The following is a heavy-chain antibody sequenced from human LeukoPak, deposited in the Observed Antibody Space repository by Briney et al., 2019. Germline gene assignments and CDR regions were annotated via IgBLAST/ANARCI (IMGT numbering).Heavy chain of an antibody. Sequence: ASVKVSCKTSGYTFTGYYMHWVRQAPGRGLAWMGWINPNTGGTNYAQKFQGRVTMTSDTSISTAYMELSSLKSDDTAMYYCARAPMIVVVFPPRLDFWGQGTLVTVSS. D-gene: IGHD3-22*01. J-gene: IGHJ4*02. CDR3: ARAPMIVVVFPPRLDF. CDR2: INPNTGGT. V-gene: IGHV1-2*02. CDR1: GYTFTGYY.